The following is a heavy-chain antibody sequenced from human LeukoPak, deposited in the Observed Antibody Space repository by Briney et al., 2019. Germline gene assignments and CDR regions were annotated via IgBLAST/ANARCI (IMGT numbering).Heavy chain of an antibody. CDR3: AKGRARIAAASDY. J-gene: IGHJ4*02. D-gene: IGHD6-13*01. CDR1: GFTFSSFA. Sequence: PGGSLRLSCAASGFTFSSFAMSWVRQAPGKGLEWVSVISGSGGNTYYADSVKGRFTISRDNSKNTLCLQMNGLRAEDTAVYYCAKGRARIAAASDYWGQGTLVTVSS. CDR2: ISGSGGNT. V-gene: IGHV3-23*01.